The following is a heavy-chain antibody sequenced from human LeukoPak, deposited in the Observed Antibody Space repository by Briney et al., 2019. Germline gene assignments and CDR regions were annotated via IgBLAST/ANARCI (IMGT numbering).Heavy chain of an antibody. D-gene: IGHD3-9*01. V-gene: IGHV4-38-2*02. CDR3: ARDLRYFSL. CDR1: GYSISTGYY. CDR2: IYHSGST. Sequence: SETLSLTCTVSGYSISTGYYWDWIRQPPGEGPEWIGSIYHSGSTYYNPSLKGRVTISRDTSKNQFSLKLSSVTAADTAVYYCARDLRYFSLWGQGTLVTVSS. J-gene: IGHJ4*02.